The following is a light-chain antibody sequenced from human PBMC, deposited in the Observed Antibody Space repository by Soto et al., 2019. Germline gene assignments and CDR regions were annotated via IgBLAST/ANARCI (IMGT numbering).Light chain of an antibody. CDR3: QQRGSWPPSIT. CDR1: QSVSHA. V-gene: IGKV3-11*01. J-gene: IGKJ5*01. Sequence: EVVLTQSPATLSLSPGDRATLSCRASQSVSHALAWYQQKPGQAPRLLIHDASSRATGIPARFSGSGSETDFTLTISSLEPEDFAVYYCQQRGSWPPSITFGQWTRLEIK. CDR2: DAS.